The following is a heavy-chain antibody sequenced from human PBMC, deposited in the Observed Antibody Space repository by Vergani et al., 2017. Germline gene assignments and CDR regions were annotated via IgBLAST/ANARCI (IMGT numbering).Heavy chain of an antibody. D-gene: IGHD6-19*01. J-gene: IGHJ6*02. CDR1: GGTFSSYA. Sequence: QVQLVQSGAEVKKPGSSVKVSCKASGGTFSSYAISWVRQAPGQGLEWMGGIIPIFGTANYAQKFQGRVTITADESTSTAYMELSSLRSEDTAVYYCARGKEGVAGSREGVYYYYGMDVWGQGTTVTVSS. CDR2: IIPIFGTA. CDR3: ARGKEGVAGSREGVYYYYGMDV. V-gene: IGHV1-69*01.